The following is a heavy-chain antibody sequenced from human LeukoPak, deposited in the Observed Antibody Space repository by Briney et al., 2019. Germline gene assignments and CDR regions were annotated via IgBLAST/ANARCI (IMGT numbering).Heavy chain of an antibody. D-gene: IGHD6-19*01. J-gene: IGHJ4*02. Sequence: ASVKVSCKASGYTLTGYYMHWVRQAPGQGLEWMGWINPNSGGTNYAQKFQGRVTMTRDTSISTGYMELSRLRSDDTAVYYCATLVIAVAGGFDDYWGQGTLVTVSS. CDR1: GYTLTGYY. CDR2: INPNSGGT. V-gene: IGHV1-2*02. CDR3: ATLVIAVAGGFDDY.